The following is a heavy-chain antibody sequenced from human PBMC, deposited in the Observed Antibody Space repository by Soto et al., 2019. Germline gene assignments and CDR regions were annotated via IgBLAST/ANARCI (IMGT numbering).Heavy chain of an antibody. J-gene: IGHJ4*02. V-gene: IGHV3-30*18. D-gene: IGHD6-13*01. CDR3: ANPIGYSSSWYFDY. CDR2: ISYDGSNK. CDR1: GFTFSSYG. Sequence: PGGSLRLSCAASGFTFSSYGMRWVRQAPGKGLEWVAVISYDGSNKYYADSVKGRFTISRDNSKNTLYLQMNSLRAEDTAVYYCANPIGYSSSWYFDYWGQGTLVTVSS.